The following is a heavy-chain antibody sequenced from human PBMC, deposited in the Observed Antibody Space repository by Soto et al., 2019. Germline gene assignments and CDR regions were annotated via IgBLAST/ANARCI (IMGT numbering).Heavy chain of an antibody. CDR1: GFTFSSYA. Sequence: EVQLLESGGGLVQPGGSLRLSCAASGFTFSSYAMWWVRQAPGKGLEGVSANSGGGETTYYADSVKGRFTISRDNSKNTLHLQMNSLRAEDTAVYYCAFNSGSGSYYFDYWGQGTLVTVSS. J-gene: IGHJ4*02. V-gene: IGHV3-23*01. CDR2: NSGGGETT. CDR3: AFNSGSGSYYFDY. D-gene: IGHD3-10*01.